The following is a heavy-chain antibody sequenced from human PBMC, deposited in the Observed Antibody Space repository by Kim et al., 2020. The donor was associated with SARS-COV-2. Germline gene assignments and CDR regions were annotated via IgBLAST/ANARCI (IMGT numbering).Heavy chain of an antibody. Sequence: SETLSLTCTVSGGSISSYYWSWIRQPPGKGLEWIGYIYYSGSTDYNPSLKSRVTISVDTSKNQFSLKLSSVTAADAAVYYCARHERVGAPRSWFDPWGQG. J-gene: IGHJ5*02. V-gene: IGHV4-59*08. CDR1: GGSISSYY. D-gene: IGHD1-26*01. CDR2: IYYSGST. CDR3: ARHERVGAPRSWFDP.